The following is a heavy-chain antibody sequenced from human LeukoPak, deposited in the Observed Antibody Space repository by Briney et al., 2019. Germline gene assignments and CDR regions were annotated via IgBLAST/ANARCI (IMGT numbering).Heavy chain of an antibody. CDR2: IWYDGTNK. CDR1: GFTFSSYG. J-gene: IGHJ6*02. D-gene: IGHD3-3*01. Sequence: GRSLRLSCAASGFTFSSYGMHWVRQAPGKGLEWVAVIWYDGTNKYYADSVKGRFTISRDNSKNTLFLQMNSLRAEDTAVYYCARAGNYDFWSGYYYGMDVWGQGTTVTVSS. CDR3: ARAGNYDFWSGYYYGMDV. V-gene: IGHV3-33*01.